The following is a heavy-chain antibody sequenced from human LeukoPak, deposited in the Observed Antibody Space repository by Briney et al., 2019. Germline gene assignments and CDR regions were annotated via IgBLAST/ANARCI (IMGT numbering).Heavy chain of an antibody. D-gene: IGHD4-17*01. Sequence: GGSLRLSCAASGFTFRSYGMHWVRQAPGKGLEWVSVIYSGGSTYYADSVKGRFTISRDNSKNTLYLQMNSLRAEDTAVYYCAKDHDSGDYPYYFDYWGQGTLVTVSS. CDR3: AKDHDSGDYPYYFDY. CDR2: IYSGGST. V-gene: IGHV3-NL1*01. CDR1: GFTFRSYG. J-gene: IGHJ4*02.